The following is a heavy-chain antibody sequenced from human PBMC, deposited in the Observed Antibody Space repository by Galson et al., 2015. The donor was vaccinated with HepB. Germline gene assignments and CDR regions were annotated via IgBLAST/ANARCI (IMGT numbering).Heavy chain of an antibody. D-gene: IGHD6-13*01. CDR3: ARGYSKSPENWFGP. CDR1: GYTFTGYY. CDR2: INPNSGGT. Sequence: SVKVSCKASGYTFTGYYVHWVRQAPGQGLEWMGRINPNSGGTNYAQKFQGRVTMTRDTSLNTAYMELSSLRSDDTAVYFCARGYSKSPENWFGPWGQGALVTVSS. J-gene: IGHJ5*02. V-gene: IGHV1-2*06.